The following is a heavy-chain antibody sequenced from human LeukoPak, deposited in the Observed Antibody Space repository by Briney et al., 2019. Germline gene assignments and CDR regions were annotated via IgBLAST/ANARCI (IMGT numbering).Heavy chain of an antibody. CDR1: GGSFSGYY. J-gene: IGHJ6*04. CDR2: INHSGST. V-gene: IGHV4-34*01. Sequence: SETLSLTCAVYGGSFSGYYWSWIRQPPGKGLEWIGEINHSGSTNYNPSLKSRVTISVDTSKNQFSLKLSPVTAADTAVYYCARANIKDYGSGSHSMDVWGKGTTVTISS. D-gene: IGHD3-10*01. CDR3: ARANIKDYGSGSHSMDV.